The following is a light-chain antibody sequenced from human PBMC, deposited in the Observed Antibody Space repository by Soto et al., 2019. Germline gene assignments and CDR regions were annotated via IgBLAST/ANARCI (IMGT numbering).Light chain of an antibody. CDR1: QSVSSNF. CDR2: GAS. J-gene: IGKJ2*01. V-gene: IGKV3-20*01. Sequence: EIVLTQSPGTLSLSPGERATLSCRASQSVSSNFLAWYQQKLGQPPRLLIYGASSRATGIPDRFSGSGSGTDFTLTISRLEPEDFGVYYCQQYGSSAYTFGQGTKLEIK. CDR3: QQYGSSAYT.